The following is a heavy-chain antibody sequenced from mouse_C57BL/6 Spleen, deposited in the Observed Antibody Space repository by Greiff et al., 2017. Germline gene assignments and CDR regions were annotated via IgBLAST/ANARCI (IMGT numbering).Heavy chain of an antibody. Sequence: QVQLQQSGAELVRPGPSVKLSCKASGYAFTNYLIEWVKQRPGQGLEWIGVINPGCGGTNYNEKFKGKATLTADKSSSTAYMQLSSLTSEDSAVFFCARSTAVVATDWYFDVWGTGTTVTVSS. CDR1: GYAFTNYL. V-gene: IGHV1-54*01. CDR2: INPGCGGT. D-gene: IGHD1-1*01. CDR3: ARSTAVVATDWYFDV. J-gene: IGHJ1*03.